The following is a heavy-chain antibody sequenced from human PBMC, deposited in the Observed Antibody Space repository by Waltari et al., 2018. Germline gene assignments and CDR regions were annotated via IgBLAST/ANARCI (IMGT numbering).Heavy chain of an antibody. D-gene: IGHD4-4*01. V-gene: IGHV3-21*01. CDR1: GFTFSSYS. Sequence: EVQLVESGGGLVKPGGSLRLSCAASGFTFSSYSMNWVRQAPGKGLEWVSSISSSSSYIYYADSVKGRFTISRDNAKNSLYLQMNSLRAEDTAVYYCARRGRTTLSYYFDYWGQGTLVTVSS. CDR2: ISSSSSYI. J-gene: IGHJ4*02. CDR3: ARRGRTTLSYYFDY.